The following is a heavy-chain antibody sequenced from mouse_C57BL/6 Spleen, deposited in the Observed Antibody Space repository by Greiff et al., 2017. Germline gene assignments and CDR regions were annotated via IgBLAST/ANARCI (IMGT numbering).Heavy chain of an antibody. V-gene: IGHV1-75*01. CDR3: VSYYYGSSYYFDY. D-gene: IGHD1-1*01. Sequence: VQLQQSGPELVKPGASVKISCKASGYTFTDYYINWVKQRPGQGLEWIGWIFPGSGSTYYNEKFKGKATLTVDKSSSTAYMLLSSLTSEDSAVYFCVSYYYGSSYYFDYWGQGTTLTVSS. J-gene: IGHJ2*01. CDR1: GYTFTDYY. CDR2: IFPGSGST.